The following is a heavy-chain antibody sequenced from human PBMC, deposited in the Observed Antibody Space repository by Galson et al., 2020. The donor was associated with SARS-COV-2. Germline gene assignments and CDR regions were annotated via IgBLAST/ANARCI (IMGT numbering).Heavy chain of an antibody. V-gene: IGHV3-23*01. Sequence: GGYLRLSCAASGFSFSTYAMSWVRQAPGKALEWVSGISGTGSTTYYADSVQGRFTISRDNSKDTLYLQMNSLRVEDTAVYYCAKGSKLLDIWGQGTMVTVSS. D-gene: IGHD6-6*01. CDR2: ISGTGSTT. J-gene: IGHJ3*02. CDR1: GFSFSTYA. CDR3: AKGSKLLDI.